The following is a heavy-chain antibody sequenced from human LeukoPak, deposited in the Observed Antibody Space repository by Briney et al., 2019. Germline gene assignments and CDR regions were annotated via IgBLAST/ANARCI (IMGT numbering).Heavy chain of an antibody. V-gene: IGHV3-23*01. CDR1: GFAVNSQD. CDR2: IIDSGDIT. CDR3: AKLGGQEVYNYYVGV. J-gene: IGHJ6*03. Sequence: GESLRLSCAASGFAVNSQDMNWVRQAPGKGLEWVSGIIDSGDITYYANSVKGRFTISRDNSKNTLYLQMNSLRAEDTAVYYCAKLGGQEVYNYYVGVWGKGTTVAVSS. D-gene: IGHD3-16*01.